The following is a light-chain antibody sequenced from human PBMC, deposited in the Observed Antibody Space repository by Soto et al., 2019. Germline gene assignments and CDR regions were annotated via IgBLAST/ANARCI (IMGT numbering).Light chain of an antibody. J-gene: IGKJ3*01. CDR3: QHYSNCPPN. CDR2: YAS. Sequence: EMVMTQSPATLSVSPGERVTLSCRASESVHRNLAWYQQKPGQGPSLLIYYASTRATGVPDRFTGSGSGTEFYLTISSLQSEDFGVYHCQHYSNCPPNFGPGTKVEIK. CDR1: ESVHRN. V-gene: IGKV3-15*01.